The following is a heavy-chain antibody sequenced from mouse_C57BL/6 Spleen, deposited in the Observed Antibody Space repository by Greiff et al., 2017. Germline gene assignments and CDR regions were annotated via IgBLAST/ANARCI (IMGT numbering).Heavy chain of an antibody. V-gene: IGHV5-4*01. CDR1: GFTFSSYA. CDR3: ARDYLLYGSSPAWFAY. J-gene: IGHJ3*01. CDR2: ISDGGSYT. Sequence: DVHLVESGGGLVKPGGSLKLSCAASGFTFSSYAMSWVRQTPEKRLEWVATISDGGSYTYYPDNVKGRFTISRDNAKNDLYLQMSHLKSEDTAMYYCARDYLLYGSSPAWFAYWGQGTLVTVSA. D-gene: IGHD1-1*01.